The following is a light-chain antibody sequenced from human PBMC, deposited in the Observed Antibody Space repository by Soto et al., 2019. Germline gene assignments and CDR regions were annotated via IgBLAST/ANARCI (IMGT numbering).Light chain of an antibody. CDR1: TGAVTSGTY. J-gene: IGLJ3*02. Sequence: QAVVTQEPSLTVSPGGTVTLTCASSTGAVTSGTYPSWFQQRPGQAPRTLIYTTNSKHSWTPARFSGYLLGDKAALTLSGVQPEDEADYYCLLYYGVAQLVFGGGTKLTVL. CDR3: LLYYGVAQLV. V-gene: IGLV7-43*01. CDR2: TTN.